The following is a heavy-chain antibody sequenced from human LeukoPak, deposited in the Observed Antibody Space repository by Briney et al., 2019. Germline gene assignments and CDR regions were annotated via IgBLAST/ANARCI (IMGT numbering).Heavy chain of an antibody. V-gene: IGHV3-30*04. D-gene: IGHD6-13*01. CDR2: ISYDGSNK. CDR1: GFTFSSYA. Sequence: GRSLRLSCAASGFTFSSYAMHWVRQAPGKGLEWVAVISYDGSNKYYADSVKGRFTISRDNSKNTLYLQMNSLRAEDTAVYYCAKERRDGSSWYGYFDYWGQGTLVTVSS. CDR3: AKERRDGSSWYGYFDY. J-gene: IGHJ4*02.